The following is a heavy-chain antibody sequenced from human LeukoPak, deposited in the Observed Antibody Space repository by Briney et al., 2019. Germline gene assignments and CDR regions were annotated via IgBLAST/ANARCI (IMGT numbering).Heavy chain of an antibody. D-gene: IGHD6-6*01. Sequence: GSSVKVSCKASGYTFTGYYMHWVRQAPGQGLEWMGWINPNSGGTNYAQKFQGRVTMTEDTSTDTAYMELSSLRSEDTAVYYCATDRHLAARSYYYYYGMDVWGQGTTVTVSS. CDR2: INPNSGGT. J-gene: IGHJ6*02. V-gene: IGHV1-2*02. CDR1: GYTFTGYY. CDR3: ATDRHLAARSYYYYYGMDV.